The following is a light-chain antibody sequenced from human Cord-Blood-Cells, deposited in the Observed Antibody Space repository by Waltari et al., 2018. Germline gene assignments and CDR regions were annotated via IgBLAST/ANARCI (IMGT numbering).Light chain of an antibody. CDR1: SSDVGVYNY. Sequence: QSALTQPRSVSGSPGQSVTISCTGTSSDVGVYNYLSWYQQHPGKAPKLMIYDVSKRPSGVPDRFSGSKSGNTASLTISGLQAEDEADYYCCSYAGSYYVFGTGTKVTVL. CDR2: DVS. V-gene: IGLV2-11*01. J-gene: IGLJ1*01. CDR3: CSYAGSYYV.